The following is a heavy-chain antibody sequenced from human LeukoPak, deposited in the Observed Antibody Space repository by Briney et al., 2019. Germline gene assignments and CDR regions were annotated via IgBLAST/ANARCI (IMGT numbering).Heavy chain of an antibody. V-gene: IGHV4-39*01. D-gene: IGHD2-21*01. CDR2: IYYSGST. CDR1: GGSISSSSYY. CDR3: ARRGDWPYYFDY. J-gene: IGHJ4*02. Sequence: SETLSLTCTVSGGSISSSSYYWGWIRQPPGKGLEWIGSIYYSGSTYYNPSLKSRVTISVDTSKNQFSLKLSSVTAADTAVYYCARRGDWPYYFDYWGQGTLVTVSS.